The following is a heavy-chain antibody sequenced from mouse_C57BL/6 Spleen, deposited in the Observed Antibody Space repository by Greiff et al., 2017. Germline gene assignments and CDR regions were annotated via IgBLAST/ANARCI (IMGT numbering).Heavy chain of an antibody. CDR3: ARWGGRGVFDY. J-gene: IGHJ2*01. CDR1: GYTFTDYY. D-gene: IGHD1-1*02. CDR2: IYPGSGNT. V-gene: IGHV1-76*01. Sequence: VKLQESGAELVRPGASVKLSCKASGYTFTDYYINWVKQRPGQGLEWIARIYPGSGNTYYNEKFNGKATLTAEKSSSTAYMQLSSLTSEDSAVYFCARWGGRGVFDYWGQGTTLTVSS.